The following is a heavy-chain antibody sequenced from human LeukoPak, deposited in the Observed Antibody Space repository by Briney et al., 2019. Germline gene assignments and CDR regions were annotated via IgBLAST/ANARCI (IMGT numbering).Heavy chain of an antibody. CDR2: ISGSGGST. V-gene: IGHV3-23*01. Sequence: GGSLRLSCAASGFTFSSYAMSWVRQAPGKGLEWVSAISGSGGSTYYADSVKGRFTISRDNPKNTLYLQMNSLRAEDTAAYYCVKNFWSDRYYFYYMDVWGKGTTVTVSS. D-gene: IGHD3-3*01. J-gene: IGHJ6*03. CDR3: VKNFWSDRYYFYYMDV. CDR1: GFTFSSYA.